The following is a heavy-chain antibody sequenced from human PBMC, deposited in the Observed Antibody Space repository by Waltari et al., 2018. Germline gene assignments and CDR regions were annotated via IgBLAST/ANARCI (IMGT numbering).Heavy chain of an antibody. D-gene: IGHD2-2*01. J-gene: IGHJ5*02. Sequence: EVQLVQSGAEVKKPGATVKISCKVSGYTFTDYYMHWVQQAPGKGLEWMGLVVLENREKIYAEKFQGRVTITADTATDTAYMELSSLRSEDTSVYYCATLTRGAAIHAAWFDPWGQGTLVTVSS. V-gene: IGHV1-69-2*01. CDR2: VVLENREK. CDR1: GYTFTDYY. CDR3: ATLTRGAAIHAAWFDP.